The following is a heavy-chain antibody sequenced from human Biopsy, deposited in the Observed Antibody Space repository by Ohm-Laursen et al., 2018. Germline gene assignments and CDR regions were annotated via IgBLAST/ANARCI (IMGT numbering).Heavy chain of an antibody. V-gene: IGHV3-21*01. CDR3: ARWYGDLFYYYNGMDV. Sequence: SLRLSCSASGFTFNVYSIVWVRQAPGKGLEWVSSITSRTSSTYYADSVKGRVTTPRDNANNSVSLQMNNLRVDDTAVYYCARWYGDLFYYYNGMDVWGQGTTVTVSS. CDR1: GFTFNVYS. J-gene: IGHJ6*02. CDR2: ITSRTSST. D-gene: IGHD3-10*01.